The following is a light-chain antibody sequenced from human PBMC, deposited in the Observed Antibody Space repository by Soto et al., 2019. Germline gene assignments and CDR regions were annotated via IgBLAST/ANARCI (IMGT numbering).Light chain of an antibody. J-gene: IGKJ1*01. CDR1: QSVTSNY. CDR3: QQYGSSGT. Sequence: ELGMTLSLATLSVYPGERATLSCRASQSVTSNYLAWYQQKPGQAPRLLIYGISTRATGVPDRFSGSGSGTDFTLTISRLEPEDFAVYYCQQYGSSGTFGQGSKVDVK. CDR2: GIS. V-gene: IGKV3-20*01.